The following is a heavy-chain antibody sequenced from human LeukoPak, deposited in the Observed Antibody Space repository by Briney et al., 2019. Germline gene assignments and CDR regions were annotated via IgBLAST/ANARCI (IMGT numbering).Heavy chain of an antibody. J-gene: IGHJ6*02. D-gene: IGHD1-20*01. Sequence: GRSLRLSCAASGFTFSSYGMHWVRQAPGKGLEWVAVISYDGSNKYYADSVKGRFTISGDNSKNTLYLQMNSLRAEDTAVYYCAREPITGTTDYYYGMDVWGQGTTVTVSS. CDR3: AREPITGTTDYYYGMDV. CDR2: ISYDGSNK. CDR1: GFTFSSYG. V-gene: IGHV3-30*03.